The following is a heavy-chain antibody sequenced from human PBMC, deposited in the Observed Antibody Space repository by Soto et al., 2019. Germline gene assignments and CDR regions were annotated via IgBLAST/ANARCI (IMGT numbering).Heavy chain of an antibody. CDR1: GGSISRSSYS. D-gene: IGHD3-10*02. J-gene: IGHJ1*01. CDR2: IYYSGST. CDR3: AAVCFVDSQH. V-gene: IGHV4-39*01. Sequence: QLQLQESGPGLVKPSETLSLTCTVSGGSISRSSYSWGWIRQPPGKGLEWIGSIYYSGSTYYNPSLKSRFTLSVDTSKNQFSLTLSSVTAADTAVYYFAAVCFVDSQHWGQGTLVTVSS.